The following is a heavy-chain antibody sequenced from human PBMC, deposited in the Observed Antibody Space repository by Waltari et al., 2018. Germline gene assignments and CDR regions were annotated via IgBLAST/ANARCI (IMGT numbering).Heavy chain of an antibody. CDR1: GYSISSGYY. Sequence: QVQLQESGPGLVKPSETLSLTCTVPGYSISSGYYWVWIRQPPGRGLEWIGSIDHSGSTYYNPSLKSRVTISVDTSKNQFSLKLSSVTAADTAVYYCARQPHSSIAARRVYYFDYWGQGTLVTVSS. V-gene: IGHV4-38-2*02. D-gene: IGHD6-6*01. J-gene: IGHJ4*02. CDR3: ARQPHSSIAARRVYYFDY. CDR2: IDHSGST.